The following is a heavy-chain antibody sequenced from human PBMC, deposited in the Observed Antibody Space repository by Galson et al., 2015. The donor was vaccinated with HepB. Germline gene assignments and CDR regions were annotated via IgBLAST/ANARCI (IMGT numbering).Heavy chain of an antibody. CDR1: GSILSSAW. CDR3: ATFSDSSRTDNFYGMDV. J-gene: IGHJ6*02. D-gene: IGHD1-14*01. Sequence: SLRLSCATSGSILSSAWMSWVRRAPGKGLEWVGRIKSRFDGGTTDYAAPVKGRFTISRDDSKSMLYLQMNSLQTEDTAIYYCATFSDSSRTDNFYGMDVWGQGTAVTVSS. V-gene: IGHV3-15*01. CDR2: IKSRFDGGTT.